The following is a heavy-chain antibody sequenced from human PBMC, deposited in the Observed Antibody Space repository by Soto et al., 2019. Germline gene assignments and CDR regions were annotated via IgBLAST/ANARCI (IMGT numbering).Heavy chain of an antibody. CDR3: AREAGSSSWYDENYYGMDV. CDR1: GGSISSYY. CDR2: IYYSGST. J-gene: IGHJ6*02. Sequence: SETLSLTCTVSGGSISSYYWSWIRQPPGEGLEWIGYIYYSGSTNYNPSLKSRVTISVDTSKNQFSLKLSSVTAADTAVYYCAREAGSSSWYDENYYGMDVWGQGTTVTVSS. V-gene: IGHV4-59*01. D-gene: IGHD6-13*01.